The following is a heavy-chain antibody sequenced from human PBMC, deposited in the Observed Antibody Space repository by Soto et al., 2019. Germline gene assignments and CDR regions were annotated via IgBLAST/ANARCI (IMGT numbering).Heavy chain of an antibody. Sequence: PSVKVSCKASGYTFTSYGISWVRQAPGQGLEWMGWISAYNGNTNYAQKLQGRVTMTTDTSTGTAYMELRSLRSDDTAVYYCARGSVGQSTSYYYYYYMDVWGKGTTVTVSS. CDR3: ARGSVGQSTSYYYYYYMDV. CDR1: GYTFTSYG. J-gene: IGHJ6*03. CDR2: ISAYNGNT. D-gene: IGHD3-10*01. V-gene: IGHV1-18*01.